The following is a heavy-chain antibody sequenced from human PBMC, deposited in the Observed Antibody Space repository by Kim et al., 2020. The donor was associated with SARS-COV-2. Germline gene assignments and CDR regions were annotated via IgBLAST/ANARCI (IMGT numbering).Heavy chain of an antibody. CDR1: GFTFSSYG. J-gene: IGHJ6*02. D-gene: IGHD3-10*01. CDR3: AREVGYCGSGSRAGDYYYYYGMDV. CDR2: IWYDGSNK. Sequence: GGSLRLSCAASGFTFSSYGMHWVRQAPGKGLEWVAVIWYDGSNKYYADSVKGRFTISRDNSKNTLYLQMNSLRAEDTAVYYCAREVGYCGSGSRAGDYYYYYGMDVWGQGTTVTVSS. V-gene: IGHV3-33*01.